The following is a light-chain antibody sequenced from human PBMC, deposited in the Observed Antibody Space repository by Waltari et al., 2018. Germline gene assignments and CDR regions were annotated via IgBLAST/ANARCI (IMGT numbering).Light chain of an antibody. CDR3: CSYAGKYTSV. J-gene: IGLJ2*01. CDR1: ASDVGGDNY. V-gene: IGLV2-11*01. Sequence: QSALTQPRSVSGSPGHSVTFSCTGTASDVGGDNYVSWYQQHPGKVPKPIIYNVDQRPSGVPDRFSGSKSGNTASLTISGLQAEDEADYYCCSYAGKYTSVFGGGTKLTVL. CDR2: NVD.